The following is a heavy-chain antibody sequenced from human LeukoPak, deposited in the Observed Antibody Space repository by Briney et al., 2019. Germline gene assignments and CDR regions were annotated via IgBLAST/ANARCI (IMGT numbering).Heavy chain of an antibody. CDR1: GDSISSGDYY. D-gene: IGHD1-26*01. V-gene: IGHV4-61*02. CDR3: ARVGDLFSGSYVRGWFDP. CDR2: ISSSGST. Sequence: SETLSLTCTVSGDSISSGDYYWSWIRQPAGKGLEWIGRISSSGSTNYNPSLKSRVTISVDTSKNQFSLKLSSVTAADTAVYYCARVGDLFSGSYVRGWFDPWGQGTLVTVSS. J-gene: IGHJ5*02.